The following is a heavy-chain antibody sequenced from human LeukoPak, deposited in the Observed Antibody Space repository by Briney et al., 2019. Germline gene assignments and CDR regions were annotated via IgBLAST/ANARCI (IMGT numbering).Heavy chain of an antibody. D-gene: IGHD3-10*01. J-gene: IGHJ4*02. CDR1: GGSISSSSYY. CDR2: IYYSGST. CDR3: ARYYGSGTLFDY. V-gene: IGHV4-39*01. Sequence: PSETLSLTCTVSGGSISSSSYYWGWIRQPPGKGLEWIGSIYYSGSTYYNPSLKSRVTISVDTSKNQFSLKLSSVTAADTAVYYCARYYGSGTLFDYWGQGTLVTVSS.